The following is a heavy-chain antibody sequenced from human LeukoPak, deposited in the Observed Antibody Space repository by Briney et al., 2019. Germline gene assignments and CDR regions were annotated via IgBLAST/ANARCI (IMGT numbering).Heavy chain of an antibody. CDR1: GFTFSSYA. Sequence: GGSLRLSCAASGFTFSSYAMSWVRQAPGKVLEWVGRIKSKTDGGTTDYAAPVKGRFTISRDDSKNTPYLQMNSLKTEDTAVYYCTTIIAVAGTRKLVDYWGQGTLVTVSS. CDR3: TTIIAVAGTRKLVDY. D-gene: IGHD6-19*01. J-gene: IGHJ4*02. V-gene: IGHV3-15*01. CDR2: IKSKTDGGTT.